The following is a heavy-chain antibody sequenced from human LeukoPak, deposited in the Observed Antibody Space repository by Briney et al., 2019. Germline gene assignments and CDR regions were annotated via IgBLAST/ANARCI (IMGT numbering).Heavy chain of an antibody. J-gene: IGHJ4*02. CDR3: AKIWSSGSYGY. V-gene: IGHV3-23*01. D-gene: IGHD1-26*01. CDR1: GFTFSSYA. Sequence: PGGSPRLSCAASGFTFSSYAMSWVRQAPGKGLEWVSAISGSGGSTYYADSVKGRFTISRDNSKDTLYLQMNSLRAEDTAVYYCAKIWSSGSYGYWGQGTLVTVSS. CDR2: ISGSGGST.